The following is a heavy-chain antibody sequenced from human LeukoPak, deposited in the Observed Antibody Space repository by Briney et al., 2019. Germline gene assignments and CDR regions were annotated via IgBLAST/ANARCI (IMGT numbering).Heavy chain of an antibody. J-gene: IGHJ4*02. V-gene: IGHV3-30-3*01. Sequence: AGGPLRLSCAASGFTFSSYAMHWVRQAPGKGLEGVAVISYDGSNKYYADSVKGRFTISRDNSKNTLYLQMNSLRAEDTAVYYCARDRERWLQTFDYWGQGTLVTVSS. CDR1: GFTFSSYA. CDR3: ARDRERWLQTFDY. CDR2: ISYDGSNK. D-gene: IGHD5-24*01.